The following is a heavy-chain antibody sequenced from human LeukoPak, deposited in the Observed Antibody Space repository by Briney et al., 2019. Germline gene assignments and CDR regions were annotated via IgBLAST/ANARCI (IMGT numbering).Heavy chain of an antibody. CDR3: AREITVTRPFDY. Sequence: PSETLSPTCTVSNGSISIYYWSWVRQPAGKGLEWIGRISASVSTNYNPSLKSRVTMSVDTSKNQFSLKLSSVTAADTAVYYCAREITVTRPFDYWGQGTLVTVSS. CDR2: ISASVST. J-gene: IGHJ4*02. D-gene: IGHD4-17*01. CDR1: NGSISIYY. V-gene: IGHV4-4*07.